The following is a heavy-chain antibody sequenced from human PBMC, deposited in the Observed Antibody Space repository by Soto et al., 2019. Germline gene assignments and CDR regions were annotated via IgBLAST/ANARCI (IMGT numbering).Heavy chain of an antibody. CDR2: ISDNGGTT. CDR1: GFTFSTYA. J-gene: IGHJ3*02. CDR3: AKGRGTGTTRLGAFDI. Sequence: EVPLLESGGGLVQPGGSLRLSCAASGFTFSTYAMTWVRQAPGKGREWVSGISDNGGTTYYADSVKGRFTISRDNSKSTLYLERNSLRAEDTAVYYCAKGRGTGTTRLGAFDIWGQGTMVTVSS. V-gene: IGHV3-23*01. D-gene: IGHD1-1*01.